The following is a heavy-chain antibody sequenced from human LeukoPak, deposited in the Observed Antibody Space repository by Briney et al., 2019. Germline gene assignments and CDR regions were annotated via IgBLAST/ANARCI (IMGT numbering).Heavy chain of an antibody. Sequence: SGTLTLTCAVSGGPISSINWWSWVRQPPGKGLEGIGVIYHSGSTNYNPSLKSRVTISVDRSKNQFSLNLNSVTAADTAVYYCARGGYDFGAFEIWGQGTMVTVSS. V-gene: IGHV4-4*02. CDR2: IYHSGST. D-gene: IGHD5-12*01. J-gene: IGHJ3*02. CDR1: GGPISSINW. CDR3: ARGGYDFGAFEI.